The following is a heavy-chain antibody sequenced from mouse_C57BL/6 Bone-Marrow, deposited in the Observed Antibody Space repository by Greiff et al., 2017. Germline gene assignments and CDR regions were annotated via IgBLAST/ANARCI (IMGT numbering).Heavy chain of an antibody. J-gene: IGHJ1*03. Sequence: QVQLQQPGAELVMPGASVKLSCKASGYTFTSYWMHWVKQRPGQGLEWIGEIDPSDSYTNYNQKFKGKSTLTVDKSSSTAYMQLSSLTSEDSAVYYCAREGLLRSYWYFDVWGKGTTVTVSS. CDR2: IDPSDSYT. V-gene: IGHV1-69*01. D-gene: IGHD1-1*01. CDR1: GYTFTSYW. CDR3: AREGLLRSYWYFDV.